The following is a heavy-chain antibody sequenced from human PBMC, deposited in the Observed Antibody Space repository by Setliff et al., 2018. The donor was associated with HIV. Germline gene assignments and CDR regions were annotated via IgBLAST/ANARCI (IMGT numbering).Heavy chain of an antibody. Sequence: GGSLRLSCAASGFTFSSYAMSWVRQAPGKGLEWVSAISGSGGSTYYADSVKGRFTISRDNSKNTLSLQLNSLTAEDSAVYYCAKREGSSTYYFDYWGQGTLVTVSS. J-gene: IGHJ4*02. CDR1: GFTFSSYA. CDR3: AKREGSSTYYFDY. CDR2: ISGSGGST. V-gene: IGHV3-23*01. D-gene: IGHD2-15*01.